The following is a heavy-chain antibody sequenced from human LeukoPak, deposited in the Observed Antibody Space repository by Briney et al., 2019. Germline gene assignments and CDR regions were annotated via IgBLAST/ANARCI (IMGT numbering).Heavy chain of an antibody. CDR2: IYYSGST. V-gene: IGHV4-59*12. J-gene: IGHJ3*02. CDR3: ARDYLGDAFDI. CDR1: GGSISSYY. Sequence: SETLSLTCTVSGGSISSYYWSWIRQPPGKGLEWIGYIYYSGSTNYNPSLKSRVTISVDTSKNQFSLKLSSVTAADTAVYYCARDYLGDAFDIWGQGTMVTVSS. D-gene: IGHD3-3*01.